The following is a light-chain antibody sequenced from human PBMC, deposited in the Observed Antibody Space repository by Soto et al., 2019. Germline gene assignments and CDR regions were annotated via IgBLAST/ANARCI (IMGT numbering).Light chain of an antibody. J-gene: IGKJ2*01. Sequence: DIQMTQSPSTLSASVGDRVTITCRASQSISSWLAWYQQKPGKAXKLLIYKASSLESGVPSRFSGSGSGTDFTLTISSLQPEDFATYYGQRANSFPPYTFGQGTKVDI. CDR3: QRANSFPPYT. V-gene: IGKV1-5*03. CDR1: QSISSW. CDR2: KAS.